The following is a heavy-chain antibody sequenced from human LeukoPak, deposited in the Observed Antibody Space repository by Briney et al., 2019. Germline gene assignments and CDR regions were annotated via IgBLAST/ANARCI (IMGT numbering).Heavy chain of an antibody. Sequence: GASVKVSCKASGYTFTSYGISWVRQAPGQGLEWMGWISAYNGNTNYAQKLQGRVTMTTDTSTSTAYMELRSLRPDDTAVYYCARVVVVAATMDYYFDYWGQGTLVTVSS. CDR1: GYTFTSYG. D-gene: IGHD2-15*01. J-gene: IGHJ4*02. CDR2: ISAYNGNT. CDR3: ARVVVVAATMDYYFDY. V-gene: IGHV1-18*01.